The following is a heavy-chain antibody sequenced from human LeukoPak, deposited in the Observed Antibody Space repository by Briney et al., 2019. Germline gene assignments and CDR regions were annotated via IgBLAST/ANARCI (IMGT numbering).Heavy chain of an antibody. CDR3: ARTGRDSYKYYYFDY. Sequence: GESLKISFQGSGYIFSTYWIGWVRQMPGKGLEWMGIIYPGDSDTRYSPSFQGQVTISADKSISTAYLQRSSLKASDTAMYYCARTGRDSYKYYYFDYWGQGTLVTVSS. CDR2: IYPGDSDT. J-gene: IGHJ4*02. D-gene: IGHD5-24*01. V-gene: IGHV5-51*01. CDR1: GYIFSTYW.